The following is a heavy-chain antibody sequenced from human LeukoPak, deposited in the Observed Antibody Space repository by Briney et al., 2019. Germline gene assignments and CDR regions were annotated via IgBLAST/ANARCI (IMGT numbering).Heavy chain of an antibody. CDR1: RGAISSGSYY. CDR3: ARFFSGYNSDAFDI. V-gene: IGHV4-61*02. D-gene: IGHD5-24*01. CDR2: IFRSGST. J-gene: IGHJ3*02. Sequence: SETLSLTCTVSRGAISSGSYYWSWIRQPAGKGLEWIGRIFRSGSTNYNPSLKSRVTISVDTSKNQFSLNLTSVTAADTAVYYCARFFSGYNSDAFDIWGHGTMVTVSS.